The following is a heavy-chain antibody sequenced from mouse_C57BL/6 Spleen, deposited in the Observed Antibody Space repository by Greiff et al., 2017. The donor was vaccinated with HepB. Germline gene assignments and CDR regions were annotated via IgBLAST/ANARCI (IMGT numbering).Heavy chain of an antibody. CDR3: ARRKNDGYYGAMDY. CDR2: ISSGGSYT. D-gene: IGHD2-3*01. Sequence: EVKLMESGGDLVKPGGSLKLSCAASGFTFSSYGMSWVRQTPDKRLEWVATISSGGSYTYYPDSVKGRFTISRDNAKNTLYLQMSSLKSEDTAMYYCARRKNDGYYGAMDYWGQGTSVTVSS. J-gene: IGHJ4*01. V-gene: IGHV5-6*02. CDR1: GFTFSSYG.